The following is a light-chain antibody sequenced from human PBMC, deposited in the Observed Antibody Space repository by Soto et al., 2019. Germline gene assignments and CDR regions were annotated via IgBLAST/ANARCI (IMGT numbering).Light chain of an antibody. CDR1: QSVSSSY. CDR2: GPS. V-gene: IGKV3-20*01. CDR3: QQYGSSSGIT. J-gene: IGKJ5*01. Sequence: IVLTQSPGTLSLSPGERATLSCRAIQSVSSSYIAWYQQKPGQAPRLLIYGPSNRATGIPDRFSGSGSGTDFTLTISRLEPEDFAVYYCQQYGSSSGITFGQGTRLE.